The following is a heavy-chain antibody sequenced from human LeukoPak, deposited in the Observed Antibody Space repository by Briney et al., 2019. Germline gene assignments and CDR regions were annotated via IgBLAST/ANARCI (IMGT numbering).Heavy chain of an antibody. D-gene: IGHD5-12*01. Sequence: PGGSLRLSCAVSGFTFNSYAMSWVRQAPGKGLEWVSAISGSGGTTYYTDSVKGRFIVSKDISKNTLYLLLNSLRAEDTAVYYCARSHSGLPLYYLDYWGQGTLVTVPS. CDR2: ISGSGGTT. CDR1: GFTFNSYA. V-gene: IGHV3-23*01. CDR3: ARSHSGLPLYYLDY. J-gene: IGHJ4*02.